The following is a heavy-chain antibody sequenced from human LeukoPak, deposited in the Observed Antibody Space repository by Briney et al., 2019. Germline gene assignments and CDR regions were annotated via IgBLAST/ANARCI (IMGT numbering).Heavy chain of an antibody. Sequence: GGSLRLSCAASGFTFSSYWMSWVRQAPGKGLEWVAVIWYDGSNKYYADSVKGRFTISRDNSKNTLYLQMNSLRAEDTAVYYCARADIVATTHFDYWGQGTLVTVSS. CDR2: IWYDGSNK. J-gene: IGHJ4*02. CDR3: ARADIVATTHFDY. CDR1: GFTFSSYW. V-gene: IGHV3-33*08. D-gene: IGHD5-12*01.